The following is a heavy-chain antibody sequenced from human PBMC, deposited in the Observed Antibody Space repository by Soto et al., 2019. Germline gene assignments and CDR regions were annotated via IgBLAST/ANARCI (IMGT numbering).Heavy chain of an antibody. CDR3: ARNSYYDFWSGYQRGFDL. CDR2: LYHSGST. CDR1: GYPISSGYY. Sequence: PSETLSLTCAVSGYPISSGYYWGWIRQSPGKGLEWIGSLYHSGSTYYNPSLKSRVTISVDSSKNQFSLRLTSVTAADTAVYYCARNSYYDFWSGYQRGFDLWGRGTVVTVSS. V-gene: IGHV4-38-2*01. J-gene: IGHJ4*02. D-gene: IGHD3-3*01.